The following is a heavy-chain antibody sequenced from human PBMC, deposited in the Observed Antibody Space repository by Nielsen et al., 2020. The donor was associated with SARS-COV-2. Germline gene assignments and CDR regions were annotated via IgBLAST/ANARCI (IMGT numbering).Heavy chain of an antibody. V-gene: IGHV3-23*01. CDR1: GFTFSSYA. Sequence: GESLKISCAASGFTFSSYAMNWVRQAPGKGLEWVSTISGSGGGTYYADSVKGRFSISRDNSKNTLYLQMNSLRAEDTAVYYCAKDKYQLLNYGMDVWGQGTTVTVSS. CDR3: AKDKYQLLNYGMDV. D-gene: IGHD2-2*01. CDR2: ISGSGGGT. J-gene: IGHJ6*02.